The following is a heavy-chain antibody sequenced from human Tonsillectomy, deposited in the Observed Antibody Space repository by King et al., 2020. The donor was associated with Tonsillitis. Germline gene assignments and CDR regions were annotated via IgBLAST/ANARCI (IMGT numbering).Heavy chain of an antibody. CDR1: GFTFSSYA. V-gene: IGHV3-30*01. CDR2: ISYDGSNK. Sequence: LVESGGGVVQPGRSLSLSCAASGFTFSSYAIHWVRPAPGKGPAWVALISYDGSNKDYADSVKGRFTISRDNSKNTLYLQMNSLRAEDTAVYYCARVPHRWLVEGSHFDFWGQGTLVTVSS. CDR3: ARVPHRWLVEGSHFDF. D-gene: IGHD6-19*01. J-gene: IGHJ4*02.